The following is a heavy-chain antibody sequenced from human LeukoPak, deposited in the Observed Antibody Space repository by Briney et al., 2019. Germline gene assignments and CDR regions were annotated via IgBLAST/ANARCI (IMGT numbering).Heavy chain of an antibody. V-gene: IGHV3-23*01. Sequence: SGGSLGLSCAASGFTFSTHAMSWVRQAPGRGLEWVSAISGSSDTTYYADSVKGRFTISRDNSKNTLYLQMNSLRAEDTAVYYCANREGGYTYDPFDYWGQGTLVTVSS. D-gene: IGHD5-18*01. CDR1: GFTFSTHA. CDR3: ANREGGYTYDPFDY. CDR2: ISGSSDTT. J-gene: IGHJ4*02.